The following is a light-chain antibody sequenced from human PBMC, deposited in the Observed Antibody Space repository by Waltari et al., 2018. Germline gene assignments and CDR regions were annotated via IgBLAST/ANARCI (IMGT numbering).Light chain of an antibody. CDR3: QQYYPWVA. V-gene: IGKV3-15*01. CDR2: GAS. J-gene: IGKJ4*01. Sequence: EIVMTQSPATLSVSPGERATLSCRASESVSSNVAWYQQKPGHAPRLLIYGASTRATGVPAEFRGSGSGTDCTLTISSLQSEDFAVYYCQQYYPWVAFGGGTWVQIK. CDR1: ESVSSN.